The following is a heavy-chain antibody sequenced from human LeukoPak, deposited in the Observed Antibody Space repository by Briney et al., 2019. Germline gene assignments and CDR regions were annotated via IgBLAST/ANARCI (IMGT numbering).Heavy chain of an antibody. CDR2: MYYSGST. D-gene: IGHD2-15*01. J-gene: IGHJ4*02. Sequence: SETLSLTCTVSGGSISSYYWSWIRQPPGKGLEWIGYMYYSGSTNYNPSLKSRVTISVDTSKNQFSLKLSSVTAADTAVYYCARGLYGYSLEYYFDYWGQGTLVTVSS. CDR1: GGSISSYY. CDR3: ARGLYGYSLEYYFDY. V-gene: IGHV4-59*01.